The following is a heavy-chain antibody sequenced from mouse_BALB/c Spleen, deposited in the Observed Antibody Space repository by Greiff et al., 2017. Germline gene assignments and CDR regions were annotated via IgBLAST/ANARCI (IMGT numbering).Heavy chain of an antibody. CDR1: GFTFSSYT. J-gene: IGHJ2*01. Sequence: EVQLKESGGGLVKPGGSLKLSCAASGFTFSSYTMSWVRQTPEKRLEWVATISSGSSYTYYPDSVKGRFTISRDNAKNTLYLQMSSLKSEDTAMYYCTREGYDGYFDYWGQGTTLTVSS. V-gene: IGHV5-6-4*01. CDR3: TREGYDGYFDY. D-gene: IGHD2-3*01. CDR2: ISSGSSYT.